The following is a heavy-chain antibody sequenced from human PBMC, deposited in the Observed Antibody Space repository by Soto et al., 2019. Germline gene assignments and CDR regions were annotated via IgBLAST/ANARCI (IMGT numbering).Heavy chain of an antibody. D-gene: IGHD6-13*01. V-gene: IGHV1-69*02. CDR3: ALTYQQLVPSHYYYYVMDV. J-gene: IGHJ6*02. CDR1: GGTLSSYT. Sequence: GASVKVSCKASGGTLSSYTFSWVRQAPGQGLEWMGRVIPNLGVTNYAKKFQGRFTIVMDTSTSTAYMELNSLRSEDTAVYYCALTYQQLVPSHYYYYVMDVWGQGSTDTVSS. CDR2: VIPNLGVT.